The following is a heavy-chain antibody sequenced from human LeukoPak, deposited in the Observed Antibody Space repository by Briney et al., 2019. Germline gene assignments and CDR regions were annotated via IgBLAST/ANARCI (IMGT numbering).Heavy chain of an antibody. J-gene: IGHJ2*01. Sequence: GASLRLSCAASGFTFSSYAMSWVRQAPGKGLEWVSAISGSGGSTYYADSVKGRFTISRDNSKNTLYLQMNSLRAEDTAVYYCAKDRSGGSYVYWHFDLWGRGTLVTVSS. CDR3: AKDRSGGSYVYWHFDL. D-gene: IGHD1-26*01. V-gene: IGHV3-23*01. CDR2: ISGSGGST. CDR1: GFTFSSYA.